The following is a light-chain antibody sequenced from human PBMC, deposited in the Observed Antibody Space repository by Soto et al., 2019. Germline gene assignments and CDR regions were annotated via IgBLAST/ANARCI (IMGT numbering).Light chain of an antibody. CDR3: QQYNNWPPIP. V-gene: IGKV3-15*01. J-gene: IGKJ5*01. CDR2: GAS. CDR1: QSVRSN. Sequence: GMTQSPATLSVSQGERVTLSCRASQSVRSNLAWYQQKPGQSPRLLIYGASTRATGIPARFSGSGSGTEFTLTISSLQSEDFAVYYCQQYNNWPPIPSGQRTLPAVK.